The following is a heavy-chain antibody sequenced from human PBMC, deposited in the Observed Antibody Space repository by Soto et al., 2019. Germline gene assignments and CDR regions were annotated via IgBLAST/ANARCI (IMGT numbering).Heavy chain of an antibody. D-gene: IGHD6-13*01. Sequence: GGSLRLSCAASGFTFSSYWMSWVRQAPGKGLEWVANIKQDGSEKYYVDSVKGRFTISRDNAKNSLYLQMNSLRAEDTAVYYCASVRIAAAVHYWGQGTLVTVS. CDR1: GFTFSSYW. J-gene: IGHJ4*02. V-gene: IGHV3-7*03. CDR2: IKQDGSEK. CDR3: ASVRIAAAVHY.